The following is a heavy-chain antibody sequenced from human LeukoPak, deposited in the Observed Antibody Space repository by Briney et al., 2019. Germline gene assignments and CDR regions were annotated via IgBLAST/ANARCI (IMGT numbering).Heavy chain of an antibody. Sequence: SETLSLTCTVSGGSISSYYWSWIRQPPGKGLEWIGYIYYSGGTYYNPSLKSRVTISVDTSKNQFSLKLSSVTAADTAVYYCARRYSSGWLSEDWGQGTLVTVSS. J-gene: IGHJ4*02. CDR3: ARRYSSGWLSED. CDR2: IYYSGGT. CDR1: GGSISSYY. D-gene: IGHD6-19*01. V-gene: IGHV4-59*12.